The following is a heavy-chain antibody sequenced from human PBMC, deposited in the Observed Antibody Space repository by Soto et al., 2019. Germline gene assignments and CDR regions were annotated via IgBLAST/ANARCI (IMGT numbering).Heavy chain of an antibody. Sequence: EVQLVESGGGWVQPGRSLRLSCAASGFTFDDYAMHWVRQAPGKGLEWVSGISWNSGSIGYADSVKGRFTISRDNAKNSLYLQMNSLRAEDTALYYCAKGGGGVGYWGQGTLVTVSS. CDR3: AKGGGGVGY. V-gene: IGHV3-9*01. D-gene: IGHD3-16*01. CDR2: ISWNSGSI. J-gene: IGHJ4*02. CDR1: GFTFDDYA.